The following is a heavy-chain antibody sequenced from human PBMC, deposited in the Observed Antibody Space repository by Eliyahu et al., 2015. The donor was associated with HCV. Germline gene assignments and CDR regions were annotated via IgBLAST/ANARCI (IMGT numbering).Heavy chain of an antibody. D-gene: IGHD3-9*01. V-gene: IGHV3-30*01. CDR2: ISSGGTNK. CDR3: ARDPSFDILTGPDY. J-gene: IGHJ4*02. Sequence: QVQLVESGGGVVQPGRSLXLSCAASGFTFSSFAIHWVRQAPGKGLEWVAVISSGGTNKYYADSVKGRFTISRDNSKNTVSLQMNSLRAEDTAVFYCARDPSFDILTGPDYWGQGTLVTVSS. CDR1: GFTFSSFA.